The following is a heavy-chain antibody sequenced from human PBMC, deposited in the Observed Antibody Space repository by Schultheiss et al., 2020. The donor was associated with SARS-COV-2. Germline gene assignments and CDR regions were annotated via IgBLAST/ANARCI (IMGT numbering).Heavy chain of an antibody. D-gene: IGHD2-2*01. Sequence: ASVKVSCKASGYTFTGYYMHWVRQAPGQGLEWMGWISAYNGNTNYAQKLQGRVTMTTDTSTSTAYMELRSLRSDDTAVYYCARDCSSTSCYYDAFDIWGQGTMVTVSS. J-gene: IGHJ3*02. V-gene: IGHV1-18*04. CDR3: ARDCSSTSCYYDAFDI. CDR2: ISAYNGNT. CDR1: GYTFTGYY.